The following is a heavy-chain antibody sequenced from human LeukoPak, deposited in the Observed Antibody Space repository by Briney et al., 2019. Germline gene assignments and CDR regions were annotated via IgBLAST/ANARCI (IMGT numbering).Heavy chain of an antibody. CDR1: GGSFSGYY. Sequence: SETLSLTCAVYGGSFSGYYWSWIRQPPGKGLEWIGEINHSGSTNYNPSLKSRVTISVDTSKNQFSLKLSSVTAADTAVYYCARPISPYYYYGMVVWGQGTTVTVSS. J-gene: IGHJ6*02. CDR3: ARPISPYYYYGMVV. V-gene: IGHV4-34*01. CDR2: INHSGST. D-gene: IGHD3-9*01.